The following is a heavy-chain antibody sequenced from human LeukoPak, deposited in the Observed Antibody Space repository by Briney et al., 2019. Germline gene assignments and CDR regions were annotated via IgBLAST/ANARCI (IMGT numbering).Heavy chain of an antibody. CDR1: GGSISSSSYY. D-gene: IGHD3-10*01. J-gene: IGHJ4*02. Sequence: SETLSLTCTVSGGSISSSSYYWGWIRQPPGKGLEWVGTIHYSGSTYYNPSLKSRVTMSVDTSKNQFSLRLSSATAADTAVYYCATSGSYYRAPDYWGQGTLVTVSA. V-gene: IGHV4-39*01. CDR2: IHYSGST. CDR3: ATSGSYYRAPDY.